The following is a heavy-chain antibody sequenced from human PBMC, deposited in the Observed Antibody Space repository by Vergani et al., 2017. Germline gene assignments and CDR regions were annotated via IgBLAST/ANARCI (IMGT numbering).Heavy chain of an antibody. CDR1: GGSISSSNW. Sequence: QVQLQESGPGLVKPPGTLSFTCAVSGGSISSSNWWSWVRQPPGKGLEWIGEIYHSGSTNYNPSLKSRVTISVDKSKNQFSLKLSSVTAADTAVYYCTTNYYDSSGYYYFDYWGQGTLVTVSS. V-gene: IGHV4-4*03. CDR2: IYHSGST. J-gene: IGHJ4*02. D-gene: IGHD3-22*01. CDR3: TTNYYDSSGYYYFDY.